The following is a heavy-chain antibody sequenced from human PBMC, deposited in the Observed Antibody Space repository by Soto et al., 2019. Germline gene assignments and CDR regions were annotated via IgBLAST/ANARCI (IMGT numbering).Heavy chain of an antibody. V-gene: IGHV3-30-3*01. Sequence: GGSVRLSCAASGFTFSSYAMHWVRQAPGKGLEWVAVISYDGSNKYYADSVKGRFTISRDNSKNTLYLQMNSLRAGDTAVYYCAREFNRYYDFWSGYYSPYFDYWGQGTLVTVSS. CDR2: ISYDGSNK. CDR3: AREFNRYYDFWSGYYSPYFDY. D-gene: IGHD3-3*01. J-gene: IGHJ4*02. CDR1: GFTFSSYA.